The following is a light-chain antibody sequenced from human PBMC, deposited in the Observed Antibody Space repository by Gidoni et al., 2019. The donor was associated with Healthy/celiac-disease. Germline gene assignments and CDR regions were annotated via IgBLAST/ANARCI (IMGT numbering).Light chain of an antibody. CDR1: QSISSW. CDR3: QQYNSYSRT. V-gene: IGKV1-5*03. Sequence: DIQLTQDTSTLSASEGDRVTITCRASQSISSWLAWYHPRPGTGPKLLSYKASSLESGVPSRFSGSGSGTEFTLTIISLQPDDFATYYCQQYNSYSRTFGQGTKVEI. J-gene: IGKJ1*01. CDR2: KAS.